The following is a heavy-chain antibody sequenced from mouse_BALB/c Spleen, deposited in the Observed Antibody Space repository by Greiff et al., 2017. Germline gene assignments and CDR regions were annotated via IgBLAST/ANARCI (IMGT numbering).Heavy chain of an antibody. CDR1: GFNIKDTY. J-gene: IGHJ4*01. Sequence: VQLQQSGAELVKPGASVKLSCTASGFNIKDTYMHWVKQRPEQGLEWIGRIDPANGNTKYDPKFQGKATITADTSSNTAYLQLSSLTSEDTAVYYCARDHYYGYGAMDYWGQGTSVTVSS. D-gene: IGHD1-2*01. CDR2: IDPANGNT. V-gene: IGHV14-3*02. CDR3: ARDHYYGYGAMDY.